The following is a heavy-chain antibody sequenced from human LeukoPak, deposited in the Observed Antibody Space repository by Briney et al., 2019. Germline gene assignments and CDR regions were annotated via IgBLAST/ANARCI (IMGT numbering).Heavy chain of an antibody. CDR1: GFTFDDYG. CDR3: ARDAGAYYYYYYMDV. V-gene: IGHV3-48*03. CDR2: ISSSGSTI. Sequence: GGSLRLSCAASGFTFDDYGMNWVRQAPGKGLEWVSYISSSGSTIYYADSVKGRFTISRDNAKNSLYLQMNSLRAEDTAVYYCARDAGAYYYYYYMDVWGKGTTVTVSS. J-gene: IGHJ6*03. D-gene: IGHD3-10*01.